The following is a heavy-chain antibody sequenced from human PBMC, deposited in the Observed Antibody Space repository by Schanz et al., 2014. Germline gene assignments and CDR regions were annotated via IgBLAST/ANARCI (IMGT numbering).Heavy chain of an antibody. J-gene: IGHJ6*02. Sequence: QVQLVQSGAEVKKPGASVKVSCKASGYTFTSNALNWVRQAPGQGLEWMGIINPSGGSTRYGQKFQGRITVTTDTSTGTAYMELRSLRSDDTAVYYCARAKRFGDMDVWGQGTTVTVSS. V-gene: IGHV1-46*01. CDR1: GYTFTSNA. D-gene: IGHD3-10*01. CDR3: ARAKRFGDMDV. CDR2: INPSGGST.